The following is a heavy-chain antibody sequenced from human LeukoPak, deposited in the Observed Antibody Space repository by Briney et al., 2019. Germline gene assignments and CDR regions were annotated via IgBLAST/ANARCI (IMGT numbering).Heavy chain of an antibody. Sequence: GGSLKLSCAASGVTFRGQWLSLVGQVQGKGLEGVASIKQDGSERYYVDSVKGRFTISRDNSKNTLYLQMNSLRAEDTAVYYCVSQLVHGFDYWGQGTLVTVSS. CDR3: VSQLVHGFDY. CDR1: GVTFRGQW. V-gene: IGHV3-7*02. J-gene: IGHJ4*02. CDR2: IKQDGSER. D-gene: IGHD6-6*01.